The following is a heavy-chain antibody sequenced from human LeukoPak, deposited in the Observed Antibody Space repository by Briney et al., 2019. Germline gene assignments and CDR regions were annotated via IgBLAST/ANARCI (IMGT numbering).Heavy chain of an antibody. Sequence: GGSLRLSCAASGFTFSSYSMNWVRQAPGKGLEWVSSISSSSSYIYYADSVKGRFTISRDNAKNSLYLQMNSLRAEDTAVYYCARVLSTMIVSHAFDIWGQGTMVTVSS. D-gene: IGHD3-22*01. CDR2: ISSSSSYI. V-gene: IGHV3-21*01. CDR1: GFTFSSYS. CDR3: ARVLSTMIVSHAFDI. J-gene: IGHJ3*02.